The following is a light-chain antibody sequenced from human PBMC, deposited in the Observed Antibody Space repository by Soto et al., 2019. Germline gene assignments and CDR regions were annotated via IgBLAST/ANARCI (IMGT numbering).Light chain of an antibody. V-gene: IGKV3-20*01. Sequence: EIVLTQSPGTLSLSPGERATLSCRASQSVSSSYFAWYQQKPGQAPRLLIYGASSRATGIPDRFSGSGSGTDFTLTICRREPEDCAVYYCQQYGSSPPYTFGRGTKLEIK. CDR2: GAS. CDR1: QSVSSSY. CDR3: QQYGSSPPYT. J-gene: IGKJ2*01.